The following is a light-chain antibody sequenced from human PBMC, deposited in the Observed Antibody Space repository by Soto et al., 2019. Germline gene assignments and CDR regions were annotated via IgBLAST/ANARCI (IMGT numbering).Light chain of an antibody. CDR3: QQSYSIPWT. CDR1: QRISTY. V-gene: IGKV1-39*01. CDR2: TAS. Sequence: DIQMTQSPSSLSASVVDRVTITCRASQRISTYLNWYQQKPGKAPKFLIYTASSLQSGVPSRFSGSRSGTDFTLTISSLQPEDFATYFCQQSYSIPWTFGQGTKVDIK. J-gene: IGKJ1*01.